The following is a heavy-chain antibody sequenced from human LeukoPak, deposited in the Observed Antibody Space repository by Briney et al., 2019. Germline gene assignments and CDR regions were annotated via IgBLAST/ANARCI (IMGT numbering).Heavy chain of an antibody. V-gene: IGHV3-48*02. D-gene: IGHD3-10*01. CDR3: AREGYYGAFDI. CDR2: ISANSAI. J-gene: IGHJ3*02. Sequence: GGSLRLSCAASGFTFSDYSMNWVRQAPGKGLEWVSYISANSAIYYADSVKGRFTISRDNAKNSLSLQMISLRDDDTAVYYCAREGYYGAFDIWGQGTMVTVSS. CDR1: GFTFSDYS.